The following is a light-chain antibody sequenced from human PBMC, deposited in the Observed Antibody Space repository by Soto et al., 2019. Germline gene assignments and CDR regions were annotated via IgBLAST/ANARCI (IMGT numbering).Light chain of an antibody. J-gene: IGLJ2*01. CDR3: CSYANTTTVV. CDR1: SRGYNF. Sequence: QSALTQPASVSGAPGQLITFSCTGTSRGYNFVSWYQQHPGKAPKLLIYEDSKRPSGVSNRFSGSKSGNTASLTISGLQAGDEADYHCCSYANTTTVVFGGGTKLTVL. CDR2: EDS. V-gene: IGLV2-23*01.